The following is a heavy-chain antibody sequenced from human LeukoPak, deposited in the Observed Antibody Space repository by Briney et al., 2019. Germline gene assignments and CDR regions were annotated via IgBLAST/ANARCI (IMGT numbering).Heavy chain of an antibody. D-gene: IGHD3-22*01. CDR1: GGSFSGYY. J-gene: IGHJ4*02. V-gene: IGHV4-34*01. Sequence: PSETLSLTCAVSGGSFSGYYWSWIRQPPGKGLEWIGEINHSGSTNYNPSLKSRVTISVDTSKNQFSLKLSSVTAADTAVYYCAREGEDSSGYYYPIPLDYWGQGTLVTVSS. CDR3: AREGEDSSGYYYPIPLDY. CDR2: INHSGST.